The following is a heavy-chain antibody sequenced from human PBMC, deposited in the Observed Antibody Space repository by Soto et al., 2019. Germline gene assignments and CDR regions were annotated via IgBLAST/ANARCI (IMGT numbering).Heavy chain of an antibody. V-gene: IGHV3-64*01. CDR1: GFTFSSYA. CDR3: ARDLRGYSYGYQVYYYYYMDV. J-gene: IGHJ6*03. D-gene: IGHD5-18*01. CDR2: ISSNGGST. Sequence: GGSLRLSCAASGFTFSSYAMHWVRQAPGKGLEYVSAISSNGGSTYYANSVKGRFTISGDNSKNTLYLQMGSLRAEDMAVYYCARDLRGYSYGYQVYYYYYMDVWGKGTTVTVSS.